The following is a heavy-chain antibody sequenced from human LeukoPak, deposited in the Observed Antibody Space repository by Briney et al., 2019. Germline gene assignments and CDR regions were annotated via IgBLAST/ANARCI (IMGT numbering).Heavy chain of an antibody. Sequence: PAESLSLTCAVSGGSFSSYYWSWIRQPPGKGLEWVGYINYSGSTNYNPSLKSRVTISVDTSKNQFSLKLSSVTAADTAVYYCAMVRGATFDYWGQGTLVTVSS. V-gene: IGHV4-59*08. J-gene: IGHJ4*02. CDR2: INYSGST. CDR3: AMVRGATFDY. CDR1: GGSFSSYY. D-gene: IGHD3-10*01.